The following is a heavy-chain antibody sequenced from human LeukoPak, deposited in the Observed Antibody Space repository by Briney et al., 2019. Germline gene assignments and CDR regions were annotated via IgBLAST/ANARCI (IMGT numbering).Heavy chain of an antibody. Sequence: ASVKVSCKASGYTFSSYYMHWVRQAPGQGLEWMGIINPSGDTTSYAQKFQGRVTMTRNTSISTAYMELSRLRSDDTAVYYCARDYSNYGVGYWGQGTLVTVSS. V-gene: IGHV1-46*01. CDR3: ARDYSNYGVGY. D-gene: IGHD4-11*01. CDR1: GYTFSSYY. CDR2: INPSGDTT. J-gene: IGHJ4*02.